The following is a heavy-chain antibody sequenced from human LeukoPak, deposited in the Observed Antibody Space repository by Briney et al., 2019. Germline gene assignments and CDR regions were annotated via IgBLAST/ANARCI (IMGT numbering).Heavy chain of an antibody. CDR1: GGSISSYY. D-gene: IGHD3-3*01. Sequence: PSETLSLTCTVSGGSISSYYWSCIRQPPGKGLEWIGYIYYSGSTNYNPSLKSRVTISVDTSKNQFSLKLSSVTAADTAVYYCARYYDFWSGYYLSWFDPWGQGTLVTVSS. J-gene: IGHJ5*02. CDR2: IYYSGST. V-gene: IGHV4-59*01. CDR3: ARYYDFWSGYYLSWFDP.